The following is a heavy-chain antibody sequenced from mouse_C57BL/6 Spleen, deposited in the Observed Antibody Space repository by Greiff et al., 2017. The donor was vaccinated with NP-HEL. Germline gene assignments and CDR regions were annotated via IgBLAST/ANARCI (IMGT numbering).Heavy chain of an antibody. CDR2: IDPEDGET. Sequence: EVQLQQSGAELVKPGASVKLSCTASGFNIKDYYMHWVKQRTEQGLEWIGRIDPEDGETKYAPKFQGKATIPADTSSNTAYLQLSSLTSEDTAVYYCAITTVVARAYYAMDYWGQGTSVTVSA. CDR3: AITTVVARAYYAMDY. J-gene: IGHJ4*01. CDR1: GFNIKDYY. V-gene: IGHV14-2*01. D-gene: IGHD1-1*01.